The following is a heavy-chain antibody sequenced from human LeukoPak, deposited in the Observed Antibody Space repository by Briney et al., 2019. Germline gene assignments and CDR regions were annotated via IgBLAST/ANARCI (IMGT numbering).Heavy chain of an antibody. D-gene: IGHD3/OR15-3a*01. Sequence: GRSLRLSCAASGFTFDDYAMHWVRQAPGKGLEWVSGISWNSGSIGYADSVKGRFTISRDNAKNSLYLQMNSLRAEDTALYYCAKVAPYFGTGSNWYSDLWGRGTLVTVSS. CDR3: AKVAPYFGTGSNWYSDL. CDR1: GFTFDDYA. CDR2: ISWNSGSI. V-gene: IGHV3-9*01. J-gene: IGHJ2*01.